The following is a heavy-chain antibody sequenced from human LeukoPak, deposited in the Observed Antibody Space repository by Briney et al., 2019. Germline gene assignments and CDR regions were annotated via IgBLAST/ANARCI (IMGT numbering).Heavy chain of an antibody. Sequence: GGSLRLSCAASGFTFSSYEMNWVRQAPGKGLEWVSYISSSGSTIYYSDSVKGRFTISRDNAKNSLYLQMNSLRAEDTAVYYCARERPEIDYWGQGTLVTVSS. CDR3: ARERPEIDY. CDR1: GFTFSSYE. V-gene: IGHV3-48*03. J-gene: IGHJ4*02. CDR2: ISSSGSTI.